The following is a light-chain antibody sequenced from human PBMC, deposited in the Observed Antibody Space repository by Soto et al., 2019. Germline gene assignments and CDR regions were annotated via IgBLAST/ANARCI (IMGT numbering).Light chain of an antibody. CDR3: MQYTHWPHT. Sequence: DVVLTQSPVSLPVTLGQPASITCRSSHGLVYSNGNTFLSWVFQRPGQSPRRLIYNVSNRDSGVPDRFSGSGSGTDFTLQITRVVAEDVGVYYCMQYTHWPHTFGQGTKLEIK. J-gene: IGKJ2*01. CDR2: NVS. V-gene: IGKV2-30*01. CDR1: HGLVYSNGNTF.